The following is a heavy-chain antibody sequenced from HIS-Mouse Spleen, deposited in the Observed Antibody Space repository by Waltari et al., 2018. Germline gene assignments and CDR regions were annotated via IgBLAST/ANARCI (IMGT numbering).Heavy chain of an antibody. V-gene: IGHV4-39*07. D-gene: IGHD6-13*01. Sequence: QLQLQESGPGRVKPAETLSLPCPVSGGSIISSSYYWGWILQPPGKGLEWIGSIYYSGSTYYNPSLKSRVTISVDTSKNQFSLKLSSVTAADTAVYYCAREIPYSSSWYDWYFDLWGRGTLVTVSS. CDR2: IYYSGST. CDR3: AREIPYSSSWYDWYFDL. CDR1: GGSIISSSYY. J-gene: IGHJ2*01.